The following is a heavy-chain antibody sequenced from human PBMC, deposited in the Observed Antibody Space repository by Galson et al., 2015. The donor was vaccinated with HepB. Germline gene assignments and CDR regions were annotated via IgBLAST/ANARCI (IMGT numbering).Heavy chain of an antibody. J-gene: IGHJ5*02. CDR3: AHRRAVWGFLEWLLPHNTQPTRVVNWFDP. D-gene: IGHD3-3*01. CDR2: IYWDDDK. Sequence: PALVKPTQTLTLTCTFSGFSLSTSGVGVGWIRQPPGKALEWLALIYWDDDKRYSPSLKSRLTITKDTSKNQVVLTMTNMDPMDTATYYCAHRRAVWGFLEWLLPHNTQPTRVVNWFDPWGQGTLVTVSS. CDR1: GFSLSTSGVG. V-gene: IGHV2-5*02.